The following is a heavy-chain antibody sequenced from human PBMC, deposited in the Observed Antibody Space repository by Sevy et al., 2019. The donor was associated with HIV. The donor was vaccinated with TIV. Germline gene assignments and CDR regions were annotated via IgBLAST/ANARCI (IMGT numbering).Heavy chain of an antibody. CDR1: VYTFTSYG. V-gene: IGHV1-18*01. Sequence: VSVKVSCKASVYTFTSYGISWVRQAPGQGLEWMGWISAYNGNTNYAQKLQGRVTMTTDTSTSTAYMELRSLRSDDTAVYYCARDRYSGYRSDKKSDWLFDYWGQGTLVTVSS. CDR2: ISAYNGNT. J-gene: IGHJ4*02. D-gene: IGHD5-12*01. CDR3: ARDRYSGYRSDKKSDWLFDY.